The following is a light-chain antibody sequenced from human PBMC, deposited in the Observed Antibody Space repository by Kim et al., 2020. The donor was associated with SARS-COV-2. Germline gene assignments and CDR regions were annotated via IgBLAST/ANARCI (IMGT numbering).Light chain of an antibody. CDR3: QQYGSSPRT. V-gene: IGKV3-20*01. J-gene: IGKJ1*01. Sequence: EIVLTQSPGTLSLSPGERATLSCRASQSVSSSSVAWYQQKPGQAPRLLIYGASSRATGIPDRFSGSGSGTDFTLTISRLEPEDFAVYYCQQYGSSPRTFGQGTKVDIK. CDR1: QSVSSSS. CDR2: GAS.